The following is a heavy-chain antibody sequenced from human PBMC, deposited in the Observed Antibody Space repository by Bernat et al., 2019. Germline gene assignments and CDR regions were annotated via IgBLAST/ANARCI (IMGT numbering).Heavy chain of an antibody. J-gene: IGHJ4*02. Sequence: QVRLVQSGGEVKKPGASVKVSCKAYGYTFTTYGINWVRQAPGQGLEWLGWISTSNGATRCVEDLQDRITLNRDTSTSTVYMELSSLRSEDTAVYYCARDLGSAGGYFDYWGQGTLVTVSS. CDR3: ARDLGSAGGYFDY. V-gene: IGHV1-18*01. CDR2: ISTSNGAT. D-gene: IGHD3-10*01. CDR1: GYTFTTYG.